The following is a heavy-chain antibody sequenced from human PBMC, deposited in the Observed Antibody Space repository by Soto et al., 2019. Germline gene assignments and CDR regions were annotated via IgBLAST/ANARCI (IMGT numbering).Heavy chain of an antibody. D-gene: IGHD3-10*01. J-gene: IGHJ4*02. CDR3: ARASASSKLRGVVIN. Sequence: QVQLQESGPGLVKPSGTLSLTCALSGASIITDNWWSWVRQPPGKEMEWIGEIYHSGNTNFNPSVQSRVTISVDTSKNQFSRTVRSVTAADTAIYYCARASASSKLRGVVINWGQGTLVTVSS. V-gene: IGHV4-4*02. CDR1: GASIITDNW. CDR2: IYHSGNT.